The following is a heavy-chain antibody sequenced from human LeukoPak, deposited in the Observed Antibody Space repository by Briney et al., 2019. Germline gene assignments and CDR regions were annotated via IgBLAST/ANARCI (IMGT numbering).Heavy chain of an antibody. J-gene: IGHJ4*02. CDR1: GFTFDDYA. D-gene: IGHD3-16*02. CDR3: AKEGRLYDFDY. V-gene: IGHV3-9*01. Sequence: SGGSLRLSCAASGFTFDDYAMHWVRQAPGKGLEWVSGISWNSLRIDYADSVKGRFCVSRDHAKNSLYLQMNSLTADDTALYYCAKEGRLYDFDYWGQGTLVTVSS. CDR2: ISWNSLRI.